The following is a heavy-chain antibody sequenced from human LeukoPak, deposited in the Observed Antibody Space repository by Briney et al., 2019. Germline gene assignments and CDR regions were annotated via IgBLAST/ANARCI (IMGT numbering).Heavy chain of an antibody. CDR1: GGSISSSSYY. CDR3: ARGGSGYSYGLRIDY. V-gene: IGHV4-39*07. Sequence: SETLSLTCTVSGGSISSSSYYWGWIRQPPGKGLEWIGSIYYSGSTYYNPSLKSRVTISVDTSKNQFSLKLSSVTAADTAVYYCARGGSGYSYGLRIDYWGQGTLVTVSS. D-gene: IGHD5-18*01. J-gene: IGHJ4*02. CDR2: IYYSGST.